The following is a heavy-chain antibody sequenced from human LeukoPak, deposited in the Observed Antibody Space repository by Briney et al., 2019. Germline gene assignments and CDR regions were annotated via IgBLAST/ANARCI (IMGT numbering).Heavy chain of an antibody. CDR1: GYTFTAYY. D-gene: IGHD5-18*01. Sequence: RASVKVSCQASGYTFTAYYMYWVRQAPGQGLECMGRINPNSGGTNYAQKLQGRVTMTRDTSISTAYMELSRLRSDDTAVYYCATSSEGGYSYGSDIDYWGQGTLVTVSS. CDR3: ATSSEGGYSYGSDIDY. V-gene: IGHV1-2*06. CDR2: INPNSGGT. J-gene: IGHJ4*02.